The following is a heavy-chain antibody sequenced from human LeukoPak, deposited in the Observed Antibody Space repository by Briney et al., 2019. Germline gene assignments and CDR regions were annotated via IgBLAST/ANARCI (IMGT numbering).Heavy chain of an antibody. D-gene: IGHD6-19*01. J-gene: IGHJ4*02. Sequence: GGSLRLSCAASGFTVDSNYLSWVRQAPGKGLEWVAAMSGSGTTTYSADSAKGRFTISRDNSKNTLYVEMSSLRAEDTAVYYCAKFFAPSGGASGWPWTIDCWGQGTLVTVSS. CDR3: AKFFAPSGGASGWPWTIDC. V-gene: IGHV3-23*01. CDR2: MSGSGTTT. CDR1: GFTVDSNY.